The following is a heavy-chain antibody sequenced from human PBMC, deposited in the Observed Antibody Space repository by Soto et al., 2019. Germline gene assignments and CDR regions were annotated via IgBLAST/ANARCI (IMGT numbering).Heavy chain of an antibody. CDR3: AKDWCSGTTCYCLEN. V-gene: IGHV3-23*01. D-gene: IGHD1-7*01. CDR1: GFTFSSYA. J-gene: IGHJ4*02. Sequence: EVQLLESGGGLVQPGGSLRLSCAASGFTFSSYAMSWVRQAPGKGLEWVSSVSGSSGSKSYADSVKGRFTISRDKSKSTVYLQMTSLRAEDTAVYFCAKDWCSGTTCYCLENCGQGNLVTVSS. CDR2: VSGSSGSK.